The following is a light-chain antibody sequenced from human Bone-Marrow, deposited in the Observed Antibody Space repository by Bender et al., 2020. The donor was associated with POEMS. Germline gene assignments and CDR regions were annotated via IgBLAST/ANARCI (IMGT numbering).Light chain of an antibody. J-gene: IGLJ3*02. CDR1: NIGSKN. CDR2: DDS. Sequence: AARIICGGDNIGSKNVHWYQQRPGQAPVLVVYDDSDRPSGIPERFSGSNSGNTATLTISRVEDGDEADYYCQVWESSSDHPRVFGGGTKLTVL. V-gene: IGLV3-21*02. CDR3: QVWESSSDHPRV.